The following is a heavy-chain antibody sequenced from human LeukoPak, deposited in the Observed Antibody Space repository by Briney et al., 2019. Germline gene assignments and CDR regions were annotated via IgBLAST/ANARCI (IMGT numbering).Heavy chain of an antibody. J-gene: IGHJ2*01. Sequence: GGSLRLSCAASGFTFSSSAMTWFRRAPGKGLEWVSSIYASGDPTYYADSVKGRFTVSRDNAKNTVYLQMNSLRAEDTAVYYCAKDISYWYFDVWGRGTLVTVSS. V-gene: IGHV3-23*01. CDR1: GFTFSSSA. CDR2: IYASGDPT. CDR3: AKDISYWYFDV.